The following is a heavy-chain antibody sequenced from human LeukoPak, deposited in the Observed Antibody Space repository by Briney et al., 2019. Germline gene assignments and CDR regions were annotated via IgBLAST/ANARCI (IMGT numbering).Heavy chain of an antibody. V-gene: IGHV3-7*01. Sequence: GGSLRLSCVVSGFTFSISWMTWGRQAPGKGLDWVGNINGDGNMEHYLASVKGRCVISRDNAQNSVSLQLTSMTAEDTAIYYCATSHTYDFADWGLGTLVTVSS. D-gene: IGHD3/OR15-3a*01. J-gene: IGHJ4*02. CDR1: GFTFSISW. CDR3: ATSHTYDFAD. CDR2: INGDGNME.